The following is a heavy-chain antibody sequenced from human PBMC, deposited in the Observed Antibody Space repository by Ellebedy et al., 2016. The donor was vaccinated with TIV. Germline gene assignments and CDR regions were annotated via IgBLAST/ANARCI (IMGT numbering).Heavy chain of an antibody. CDR2: IIPIFGTA. Sequence: SVKVSXXASGGTFSSYAISWVRQAPGQGLEWMGGIIPIFGTASYAQKLQGRVTMTRDTSTSTVYMELSSLRSEDTAVYYCARDLYGYRIDYWGQGTLVTVSS. J-gene: IGHJ4*02. CDR3: ARDLYGYRIDY. V-gene: IGHV1-69*05. D-gene: IGHD5-18*01. CDR1: GGTFSSYA.